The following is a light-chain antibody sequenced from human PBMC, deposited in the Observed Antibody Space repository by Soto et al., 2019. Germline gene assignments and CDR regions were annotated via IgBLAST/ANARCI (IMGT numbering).Light chain of an antibody. CDR1: QSVSIW. V-gene: IGKV1-5*01. CDR2: DAS. J-gene: IGKJ1*01. CDR3: QQYNGYSTWT. Sequence: DIQMTQSPSTLSASVGDRITITYRASQSVSIWVAWYQQTPGKAPKILIFDASRLESGFPSRFSGSGSGTEFTLTINSLQPDDFATYYCQQYNGYSTWTFGQGTRVEVK.